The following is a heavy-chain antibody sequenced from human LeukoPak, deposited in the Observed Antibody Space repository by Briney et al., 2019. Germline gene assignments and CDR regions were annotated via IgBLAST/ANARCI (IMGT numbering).Heavy chain of an antibody. D-gene: IGHD1-26*01. J-gene: IGHJ6*02. CDR1: GYTFTSYD. CDR3: ARDSVGANSLGPYYYYYGMDV. Sequence: ASVKVSCKASGYTFTSYDINWVRQATGQGLEWMGWMNPNSGNTGYAQKFQGRVTMTRNTSISTAYMELSSLRSEDTAVYYCARDSVGANSLGPYYYYYGMDVWGQGTTVTVSS. V-gene: IGHV1-8*01. CDR2: MNPNSGNT.